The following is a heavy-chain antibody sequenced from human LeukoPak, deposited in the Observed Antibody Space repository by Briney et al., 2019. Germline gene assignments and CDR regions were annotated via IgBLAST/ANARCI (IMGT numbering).Heavy chain of an antibody. CDR1: GFTFSSYG. CDR2: ISYDGNKK. V-gene: IGHV3-30*03. CDR3: ARPSDHYYYYFYMDV. Sequence: GGTLRLSCAASGFTFSSYGMSWVRQAPGKGLEWVAFISYDGNKKDYADSVKGRFTISRDNSENTLYLQMNSLRIEDAGVYYCARPSDHYYYYFYMDVWGQGTTVTVSS. J-gene: IGHJ6*03.